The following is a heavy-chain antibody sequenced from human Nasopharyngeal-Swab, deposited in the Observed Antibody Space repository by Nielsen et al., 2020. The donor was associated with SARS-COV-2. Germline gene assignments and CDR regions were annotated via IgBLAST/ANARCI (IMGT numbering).Heavy chain of an antibody. CDR3: ARDGKTGALVY. J-gene: IGHJ4*02. D-gene: IGHD7-27*01. CDR2: IIPIFGAA. CDR1: GDTFSTYT. V-gene: IGHV1-69*13. Sequence: SVKVSCKASGDTFSTYTISWVRQAPGQGLEWMAGIIPIFGAAKSTQKFQGRVTLTADESTSTAYMELSNLRSEDTALYYCARDGKTGALVYWGQGTLVTVSS.